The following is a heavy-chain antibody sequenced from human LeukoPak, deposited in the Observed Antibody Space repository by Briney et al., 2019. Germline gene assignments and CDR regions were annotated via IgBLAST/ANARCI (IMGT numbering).Heavy chain of an antibody. V-gene: IGHV4-59*11. CDR2: ISYIGST. Sequence: PSETLSLTCAVSDDSFSSHYWTWIRQPPGKGLEWIGYISYIGSTNYNPSLKSRVTISIDTSKNQFSLKLSSVTAADTAVYYCARDLVTVTKGFDIWGQGTMVTVSS. CDR3: ARDLVTVTKGFDI. J-gene: IGHJ3*02. D-gene: IGHD4-17*01. CDR1: DDSFSSHY.